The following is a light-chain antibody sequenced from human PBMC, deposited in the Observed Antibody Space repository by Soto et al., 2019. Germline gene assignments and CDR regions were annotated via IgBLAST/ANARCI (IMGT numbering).Light chain of an antibody. V-gene: IGKV3-15*01. CDR2: SAS. J-gene: IGKJ2*01. CDR1: HSVSSN. Sequence: VVMTQSPATLSVSPGQRATLSCWASHSVSSNLAWYQQKPGQAPRLLIYSASIRATGIPARFSGSGSGTEFTLTINRLQSEDFAVYYCQQYNDWYTFGQGTKLEI. CDR3: QQYNDWYT.